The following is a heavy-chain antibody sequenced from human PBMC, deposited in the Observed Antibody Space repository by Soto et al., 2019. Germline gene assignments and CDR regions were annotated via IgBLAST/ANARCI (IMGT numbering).Heavy chain of an antibody. D-gene: IGHD3-22*01. CDR1: GFTFSSYG. CDR2: ISYDGSNK. J-gene: IGHJ4*02. CDR3: ATKRDSSGYYYDPVDY. Sequence: PGGSLRLSCAASGFTFSSYGMHWVRQAPGKGLEWVAVISYDGSNKYCADSVKGRFTISRDNSKNTLYLQMNSLRAEDTAVYYCATKRDSSGYYYDPVDYWGQGTLVTVSS. V-gene: IGHV3-30*03.